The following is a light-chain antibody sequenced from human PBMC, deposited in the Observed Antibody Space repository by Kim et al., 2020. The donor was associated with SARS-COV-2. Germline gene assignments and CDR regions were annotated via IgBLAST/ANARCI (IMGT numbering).Light chain of an antibody. V-gene: IGKV3-20*01. CDR3: QQYSSSPAT. J-gene: IGKJ1*01. Sequence: SPGEGATLYCRASQSVRSNYLAWYQQKPGQAPRLLIYGASSRATGIPDRFSGSGSGTDFTLTITRLEPEDFAVYYCQQYSSSPATFGQGTKVDIK. CDR1: QSVRSNY. CDR2: GAS.